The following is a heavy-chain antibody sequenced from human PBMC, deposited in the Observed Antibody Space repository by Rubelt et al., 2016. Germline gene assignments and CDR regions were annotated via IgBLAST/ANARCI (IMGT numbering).Heavy chain of an antibody. Sequence: GGGLVQPGRSLRLSCAASGFTLDDYAMHWVRQAPGKGLEWVSGISWNSGSIGYADSVKGRFTISRDNAKNSLYLQMNSLRAEDTAVYYCARDEDGDYDLDYWGQGTLVTVSS. CDR1: GFTLDDYA. D-gene: IGHD4-17*01. CDR3: ARDEDGDYDLDY. J-gene: IGHJ4*02. V-gene: IGHV3-9*01. CDR2: ISWNSGSI.